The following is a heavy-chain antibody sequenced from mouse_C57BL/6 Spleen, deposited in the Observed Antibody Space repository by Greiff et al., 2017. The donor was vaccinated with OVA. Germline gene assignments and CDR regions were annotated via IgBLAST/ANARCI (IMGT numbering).Heavy chain of an antibody. CDR1: GYTFTSYG. CDR2: IYPRSGNT. D-gene: IGHD1-1*01. V-gene: IGHV1-81*01. Sequence: QVQLQQSGAELARPGASVKLSCKASGYTFTSYGISWVKQRTGQGLEWIGKIYPRSGNTYYNEKFKGKATLTADKSSSTAYMELRSLTSEDSAVYFCARTDYGSSFGVWGTGTTVTVSS. CDR3: ARTDYGSSFGV. J-gene: IGHJ1*03.